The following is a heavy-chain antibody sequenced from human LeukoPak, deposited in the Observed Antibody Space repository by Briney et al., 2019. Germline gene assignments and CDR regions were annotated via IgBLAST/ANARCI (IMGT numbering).Heavy chain of an antibody. D-gene: IGHD1-26*01. J-gene: IGHJ4*02. CDR2: IYYSGST. CDR1: GGSISSSSYY. CDR3: ARESGSYNY. V-gene: IGHV4-39*01. Sequence: SETLSLTCTVSGGSISSSSYYWGWIRQPPGKGLEWIGSIYYSGSTYYNPSLKSRVTISVDTSKNQFSLKRSSVTAADTAVYYCARESGSYNYWGQGTLVTVSS.